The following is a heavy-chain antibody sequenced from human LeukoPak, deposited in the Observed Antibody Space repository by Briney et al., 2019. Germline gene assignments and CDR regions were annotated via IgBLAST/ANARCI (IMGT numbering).Heavy chain of an antibody. CDR3: AKVMWGEGYSYGYRGAGVEY. CDR1: GFTFSSYA. D-gene: IGHD5-18*01. Sequence: GGSLRLSCAASGFTFSSYAMSWVRQAPGKGLEWVSAISGSGGSTYYADSVKVRFTISRDNSKNTLYLQMNSLRAEDTAVYYCAKVMWGEGYSYGYRGAGVEYWGQGTLVTVSS. V-gene: IGHV3-23*01. CDR2: ISGSGGST. J-gene: IGHJ4*02.